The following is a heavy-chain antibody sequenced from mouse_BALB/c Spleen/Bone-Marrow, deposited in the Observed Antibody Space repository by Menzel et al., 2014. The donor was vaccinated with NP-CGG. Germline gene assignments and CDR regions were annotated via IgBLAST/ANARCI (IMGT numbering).Heavy chain of an antibody. V-gene: IGHV14-3*02. Sequence: VQPKQSGAELVKPGASVKLSCSASGFNIKDTYMHWVKQRPEQGLEWIGRIDPANGNTKYDTKFQDKATITADTSSTTVDLQLISPTLEDTALYYSARQEFVIYWYFDVWGAGTTVTVSS. J-gene: IGHJ1*01. D-gene: IGHD1-3*01. CDR1: GFNIKDTY. CDR2: IDPANGNT. CDR3: ARQEFVIYWYFDV.